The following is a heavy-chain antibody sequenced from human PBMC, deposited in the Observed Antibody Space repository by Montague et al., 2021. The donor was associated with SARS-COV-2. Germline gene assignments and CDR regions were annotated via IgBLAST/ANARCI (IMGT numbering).Heavy chain of an antibody. CDR1: GFSLNNRLG. D-gene: IGHD3-16*02. CDR3: ARIRSDPPLLYLDVWDYYFDF. V-gene: IGHV2-26*01. Sequence: PALVKPTQTLTLTCTVSGFSLNNRLGVTWIRQPPGKALEWLAHIFLNGEQSVTTSLKTRVTVSRDTSKNQVVLSMTNVDPADTATYYCARIRSDPPLLYLDVWDYYFDFWGQGILVSVSS. CDR2: IFLNGEQ. J-gene: IGHJ4*02.